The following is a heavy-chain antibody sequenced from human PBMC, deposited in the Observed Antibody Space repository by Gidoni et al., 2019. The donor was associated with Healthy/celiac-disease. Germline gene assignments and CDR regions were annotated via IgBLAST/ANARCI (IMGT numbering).Heavy chain of an antibody. V-gene: IGHV3-30*18. J-gene: IGHJ4*02. CDR3: AKSLYELYGDYSFDY. Sequence: SYGMHWVRQAPGKGLEWVAVISYDGSNKYYADSVKGRFTISRDNSKNTLYLQMNSLRDEDTAVYYCAKSLYELYGDYSFDYWGQGTLVTVSS. CDR2: ISYDGSNK. CDR1: SYG. D-gene: IGHD4-17*01.